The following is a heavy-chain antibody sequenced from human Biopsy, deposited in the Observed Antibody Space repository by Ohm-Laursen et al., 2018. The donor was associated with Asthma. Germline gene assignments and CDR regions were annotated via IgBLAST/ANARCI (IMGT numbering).Heavy chain of an antibody. Sequence: TQTLTLTCPFSGSSLRTPGVGVGWIRQSPGKALEWLALIYGDDYNLFRPSLKRRLTITKDPSKNQVVLTMTKMDPVDSGTYYCALSQDSGFDDHSPSWFDPWGQGTLVTVSS. D-gene: IGHD3-9*01. CDR2: IYGDDYN. J-gene: IGHJ5*02. CDR1: GSSLRTPGVG. V-gene: IGHV2-5*02. CDR3: ALSQDSGFDDHSPSWFDP.